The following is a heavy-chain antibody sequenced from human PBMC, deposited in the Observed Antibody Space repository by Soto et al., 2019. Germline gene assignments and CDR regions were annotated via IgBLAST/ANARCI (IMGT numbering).Heavy chain of an antibody. D-gene: IGHD4-17*01. CDR2: LYYTGST. J-gene: IGHJ4*02. Sequence: SETLSLTCTVTGGSISSRAYYWGWVRQPPGKGLEWIGSLYYTGSTQYSPSLRSRVTIFVDRSRNQLSLQMSSVTAADTGVYYCASRPDSGDFYNYFDYWGQGALVTVSS. V-gene: IGHV4-39*01. CDR1: GGSISSRAYY. CDR3: ASRPDSGDFYNYFDY.